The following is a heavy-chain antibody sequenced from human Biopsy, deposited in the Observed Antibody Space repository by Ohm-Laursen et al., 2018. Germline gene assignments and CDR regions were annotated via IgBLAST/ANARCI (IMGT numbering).Heavy chain of an antibody. J-gene: IGHJ6*02. Sequence: SLRLSCTASGFGVNTHGMHWVRQGPGKGLEWVSVISSDGTKELYADSVKGRFTISRDNAKNSLFLHMNSLRAEDTAVYYCARESALKWYQSLSYFNGMDVWGQGTTVTVSS. D-gene: IGHD2-2*01. CDR2: ISSDGTKE. CDR1: GFGVNTHG. V-gene: IGHV3-30*03. CDR3: ARESALKWYQSLSYFNGMDV.